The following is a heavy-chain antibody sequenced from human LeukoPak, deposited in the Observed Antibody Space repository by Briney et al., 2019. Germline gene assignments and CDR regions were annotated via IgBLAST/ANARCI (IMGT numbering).Heavy chain of an antibody. J-gene: IGHJ4*02. CDR2: IYTSGST. V-gene: IGHV4-4*07. D-gene: IGHD3-16*01. CDR3: ASGLGGDSDYYFDY. Sequence: PSETPFLPCTVSGGAISSFYWGWVPEPAGEGLGGVWGIYTSGSTNYNPSLKSRVTMSVDTSKNQFSLKLSSVTAADTAVYYCASGLGGDSDYYFDYWGQGTLVTVSS. CDR1: GGAISSFY.